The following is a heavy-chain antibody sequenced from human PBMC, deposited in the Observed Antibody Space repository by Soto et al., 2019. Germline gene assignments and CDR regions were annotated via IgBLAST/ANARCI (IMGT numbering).Heavy chain of an antibody. CDR3: ARDTAGDYYYYGMDV. CDR1: GFTFSSYS. D-gene: IGHD4-17*01. Sequence: PGGSLRLSCAASGFTFSSYSMNWVRQAPGKGLEWVSSISSSSSYIYYADSVKGRFTISRDNAKNSLYLQMNSLRAEDTAVYYCARDTAGDYYYYGMDVWGQGTTVTVSS. V-gene: IGHV3-21*01. J-gene: IGHJ6*02. CDR2: ISSSSSYI.